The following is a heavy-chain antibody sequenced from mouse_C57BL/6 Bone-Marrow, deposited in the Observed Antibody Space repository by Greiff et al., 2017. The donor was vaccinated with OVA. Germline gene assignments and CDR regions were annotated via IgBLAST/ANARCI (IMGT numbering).Heavy chain of an antibody. CDR1: GISITTGNYR. V-gene: IGHV3-5*01. CDR3: ARLYEYDGYYCDY. CDR2: IYYSGTI. J-gene: IGHJ2*01. Sequence: EVKLEESGPGLVKPSQTVFLTCTVTGISITTGNYRWSWIRQFPGNKLEWIGYIYYSGTITYNPSLTSRTTITRDTPKNQFFLEMNSLTAEDTATYYCARLYEYDGYYCDYGGQGTTLTVSS. D-gene: IGHD2-4*01.